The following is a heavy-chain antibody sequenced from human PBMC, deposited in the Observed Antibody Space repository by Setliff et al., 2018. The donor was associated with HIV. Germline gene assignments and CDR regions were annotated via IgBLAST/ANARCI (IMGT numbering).Heavy chain of an antibody. D-gene: IGHD6-19*01. J-gene: IGHJ4*02. CDR2: TYTSGTT. CDR3: TTGIAVGGKNY. CDR1: GVSITSGNYY. V-gene: IGHV4-61*02. Sequence: SETLSLTCTVSGVSITSGNYYWSWIRQPAGKGLEWIGRTYTSGTTNYNPSLESRVTMSLDKSKNQLSLKLTSVTAADTAVYYCTTGIAVGGKNYWGQGMLVTVSS.